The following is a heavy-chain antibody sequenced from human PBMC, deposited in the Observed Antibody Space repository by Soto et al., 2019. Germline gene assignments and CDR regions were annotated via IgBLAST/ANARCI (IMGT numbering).Heavy chain of an antibody. CDR1: GYSFSFYV. D-gene: IGHD3-22*01. V-gene: IGHV1-18*01. Sequence: GASLKVSCKSSGYSFSFYVINWVRQAPGQGLEWMGWINPSDGNRNFAQKFEDRVTMTTATSTNTVFLELRSLKSDDTAIYYCASDRLRCYHSSGFHSWGQGTMVTVS. J-gene: IGHJ4*02. CDR2: INPSDGNR. CDR3: ASDRLRCYHSSGFHS.